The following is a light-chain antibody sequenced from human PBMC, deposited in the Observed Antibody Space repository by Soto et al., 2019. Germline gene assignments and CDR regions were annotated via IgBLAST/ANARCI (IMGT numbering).Light chain of an antibody. CDR1: HDITSY. J-gene: IGKJ3*01. CDR3: QKCDYLPI. CDR2: DAS. Sequence: DIQMTQSPSSLSASVGARVTITCQASHDITSYLNWYQHKPGKAPKLRIYDASILEAGVPSRFSGSGSGTDFTFTISSLQPEDVATYYCQKCDYLPIFGPGTTVDFK. V-gene: IGKV1-33*01.